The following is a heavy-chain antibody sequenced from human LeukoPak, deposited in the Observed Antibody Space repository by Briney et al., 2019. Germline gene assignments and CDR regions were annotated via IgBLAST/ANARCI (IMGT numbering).Heavy chain of an antibody. V-gene: IGHV3-23*01. CDR3: ATYLGLSSGYYPDY. J-gene: IGHJ4*02. Sequence: GGSLRLSCAASGFTFSSYAMSWVRQAPGKGLEWVSAISGSGGSTYYADSVKGRFTISRDNSKNTLYLQMNSLRAEDTAVYYCATYLGLSSGYYPDYWGQGTLVTVSS. CDR2: ISGSGGST. CDR1: GFTFSSYA. D-gene: IGHD3-22*01.